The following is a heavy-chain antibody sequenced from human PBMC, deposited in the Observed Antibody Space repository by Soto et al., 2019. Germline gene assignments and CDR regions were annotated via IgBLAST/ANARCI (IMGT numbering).Heavy chain of an antibody. Sequence: HPGGSLRLSCAASGFTFSSYGMHWVRQAPGKGLEWVAVISYDGSNKYYADSVKGRFTISRDNSKNTLYLQMNSLRAEDTAVYYCAKSHFVWLALGDIWGQGTMVTVSS. CDR2: ISYDGSNK. V-gene: IGHV3-30*18. CDR3: AKSHFVWLALGDI. D-gene: IGHD6-19*01. J-gene: IGHJ3*02. CDR1: GFTFSSYG.